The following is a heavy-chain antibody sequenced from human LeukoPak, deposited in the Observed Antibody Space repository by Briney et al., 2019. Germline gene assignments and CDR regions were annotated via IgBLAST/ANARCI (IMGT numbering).Heavy chain of an antibody. Sequence: SETLSLTCTVSGGSISSYYWSWIRQPPGKGLEWIGYIYYSGSTNYNPSLKSRVTISVDTSKSQFSLKLSSVTAADTAVYYCARTPHYYDSSGYDDAFDIWGQGTMVTVSS. CDR2: IYYSGST. V-gene: IGHV4-59*01. CDR1: GGSISSYY. J-gene: IGHJ3*02. D-gene: IGHD3-22*01. CDR3: ARTPHYYDSSGYDDAFDI.